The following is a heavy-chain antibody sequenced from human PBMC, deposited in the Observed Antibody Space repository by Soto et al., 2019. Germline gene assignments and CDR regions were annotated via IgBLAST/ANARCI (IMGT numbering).Heavy chain of an antibody. J-gene: IGHJ3*02. CDR3: ARDKVYDGGKHPVDAFDI. CDR2: TYYSSQWYN. D-gene: IGHD2-15*01. CDR1: GDSVSSTIAA. V-gene: IGHV6-1*01. Sequence: SHTVSLSSAIPGDSVSSTIAAWNWIRQSPRIGVEWLGVTYYSSQWYNDSAVTVKCRITLTPDTSKHQFSLQLKSVTHEDTAVYYCARDKVYDGGKHPVDAFDIWGQGTMVTVAS.